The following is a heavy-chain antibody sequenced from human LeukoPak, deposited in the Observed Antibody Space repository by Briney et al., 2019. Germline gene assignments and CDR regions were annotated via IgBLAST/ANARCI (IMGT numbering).Heavy chain of an antibody. CDR3: ARDSSDFRNLIPH. CDR1: GGTFSGYA. V-gene: IGHV1-69*13. J-gene: IGHJ1*01. D-gene: IGHD1-14*01. Sequence: SVKVSCKASGGTFSGYAISWVRQAPGQGLEWMGGIIPIFGTAKYAQKFQGRVTITADESTSTAYMELSSLRSEDTAVYYSARDSSDFRNLIPHWGQGTLVTVSS. CDR2: IIPIFGTA.